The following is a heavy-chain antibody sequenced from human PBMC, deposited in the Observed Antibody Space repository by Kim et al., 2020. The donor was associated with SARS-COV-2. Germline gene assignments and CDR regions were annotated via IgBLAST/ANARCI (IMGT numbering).Heavy chain of an antibody. V-gene: IGHV3-23*01. CDR1: GFTFSSFA. D-gene: IGHD3-9*01. CDR2: ISAGADIT. J-gene: IGHJ4*01. Sequence: GGSLRLSCADSGFTFSSFALSWVRQAPGQGLEWVSAISAGADITFYSDSVKGRFTISRDNSKKTLYLQMNGLRAEDTAVYYCARHYDNILTTLCEGFDY. CDR3: ARHYDNILTTLCEGFDY.